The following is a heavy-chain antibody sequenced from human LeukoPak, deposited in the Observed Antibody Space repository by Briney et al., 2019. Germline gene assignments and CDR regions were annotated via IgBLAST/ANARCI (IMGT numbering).Heavy chain of an antibody. D-gene: IGHD3-10*02. CDR3: AELGITMIGGV. CDR1: GFTFSSYA. J-gene: IGHJ6*04. V-gene: IGHV3-48*03. CDR2: ISSSGSTV. Sequence: GGSLRLSCAASGFTFSSYAMSWVRQAPGKGLEWVSYISSSGSTVYYADSVKGRFTISRDNAKNSLYLQMNSLRAEDTAVYYCAELGITMIGGVWGKGTTVTISS.